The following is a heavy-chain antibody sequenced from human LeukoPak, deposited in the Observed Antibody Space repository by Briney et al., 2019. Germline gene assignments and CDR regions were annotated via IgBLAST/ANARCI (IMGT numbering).Heavy chain of an antibody. J-gene: IGHJ4*02. CDR2: ISSSSSYI. CDR3: ASESHYDILTGYWEPIDY. Sequence: GGSLRLSCAASGFTFSSYSMNWVRKAPGKGLEWVSSISSSSSYIYYADSVKGRFTISRDNAKNSLYLQMNSLRAEDTAVYYCASESHYDILTGYWEPIDYWGQGTLVTVSS. V-gene: IGHV3-21*01. D-gene: IGHD3-9*01. CDR1: GFTFSSYS.